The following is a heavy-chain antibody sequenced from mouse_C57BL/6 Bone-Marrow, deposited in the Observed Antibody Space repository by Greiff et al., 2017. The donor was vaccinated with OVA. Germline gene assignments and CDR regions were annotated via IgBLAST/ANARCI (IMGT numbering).Heavy chain of an antibody. Sequence: EVMLVESGGGLVQPGGSMKLSCVASGFTFSNYWMNWVRQSPEKGLEWVAQIRLKSDNYATHYAESVKGRFTISRDDSKSSVYLQMNNLRAEDTGIYYCVQKTIDFDYWGQGTTLTVSS. CDR3: VQKTIDFDY. V-gene: IGHV6-3*01. J-gene: IGHJ2*01. CDR1: GFTFSNYW. CDR2: IRLKSDNYAT.